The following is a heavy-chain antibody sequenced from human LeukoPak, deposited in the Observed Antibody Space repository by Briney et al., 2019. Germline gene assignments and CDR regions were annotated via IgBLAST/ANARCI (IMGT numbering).Heavy chain of an antibody. CDR2: ISYDGGHE. J-gene: IGHJ4*02. V-gene: IGHV3-30*03. Sequence: GGSLRLSCAASGFTFSAYAMFWVRQGPGKGLEWVAVISYDGGHESYADSVKGRFTISRDNSNNTLYLQMNSLRAADTAVYYCARDKGTSYLSSFDYWGQGTLVTVSS. CDR3: ARDKGTSYLSSFDY. CDR1: GFTFSAYA. D-gene: IGHD6-6*01.